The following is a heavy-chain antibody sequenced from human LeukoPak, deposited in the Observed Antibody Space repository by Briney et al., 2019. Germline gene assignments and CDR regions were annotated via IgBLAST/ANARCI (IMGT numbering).Heavy chain of an antibody. J-gene: IGHJ3*02. V-gene: IGHV3-13*01. CDR3: ARGAYYYDSSDAFDI. D-gene: IGHD3-22*01. CDR1: GFTFSSYD. Sequence: GGPLRLSCAASGFTFSSYDMHWVRQATGKGREGVSDISTAGDTYYPGSVKGRFTISRENAKNSLYLQMNSLSAGDTAVYYCARGAYYYDSSDAFDIWGEGTMVTVSS. CDR2: ISTAGDT.